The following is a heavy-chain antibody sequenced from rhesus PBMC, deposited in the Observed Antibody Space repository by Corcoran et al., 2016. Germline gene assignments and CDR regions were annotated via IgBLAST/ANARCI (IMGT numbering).Heavy chain of an antibody. V-gene: IGHV3-201*01. D-gene: IGHD3-16*01. J-gene: IGHJ6*01. CDR2: ISWSDDSS. Sequence: VQLVESRGGLATPGGALRLYCAHSGFSFGDHYMDLVRHARGKGLEGVSGISWSDDSSYYADSVKGQFTISRDNAKNSLYLQTGSLRGEDTAVYYCARETSSYSGSYYGGFYGSDSWGQGVVVTVSS. CDR1: GFSFGDHY. CDR3: ARETSSYSGSYYGGFYGSDS.